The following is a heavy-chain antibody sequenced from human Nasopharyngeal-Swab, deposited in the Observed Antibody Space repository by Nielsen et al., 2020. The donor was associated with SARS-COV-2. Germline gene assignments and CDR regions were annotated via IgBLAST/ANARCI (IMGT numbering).Heavy chain of an antibody. V-gene: IGHV3-21*01. Sequence: GESLKISCAASGFSFSNYNMNWVRQAPGKGLEWVSSISSSSSYKYYADSVKGRFTISRDNAKNSLYLQMNSLRVEDTAVYYCARDGLDYDFWSAYFMDVWGQGTTVTVSS. D-gene: IGHD3-3*01. CDR3: ARDGLDYDFWSAYFMDV. CDR2: ISSSSSYK. CDR1: GFSFSNYN. J-gene: IGHJ6*02.